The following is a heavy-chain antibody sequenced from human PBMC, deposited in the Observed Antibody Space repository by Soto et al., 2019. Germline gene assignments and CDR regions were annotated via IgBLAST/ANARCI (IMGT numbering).Heavy chain of an antibody. CDR1: GYTFTIYA. V-gene: IGHV1-3*01. Sequence: ASVKVSCKASGYTFTIYAMHWVPQAPGQRLEWMGWINAGNGNTKYSQKFQGRVTITRDTSASTAYMELSSLRSEDTAVYYCARDFSSGWYTYLFDYWGQGTLVTVSS. CDR2: INAGNGNT. CDR3: ARDFSSGWYTYLFDY. J-gene: IGHJ4*02. D-gene: IGHD6-19*01.